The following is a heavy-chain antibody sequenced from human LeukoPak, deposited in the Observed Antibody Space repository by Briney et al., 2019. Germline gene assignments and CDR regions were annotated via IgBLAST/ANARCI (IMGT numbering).Heavy chain of an antibody. V-gene: IGHV3-74*01. Sequence: GGSLRLSCAASGFTFTSYWMHWVRQAPGKGLVWVSRIKSDESTRDYADFVKGRFTISRDNARNTVYLQMNSLRAEDTAVYYCARAGPGSGSYFGAFDIWGQGTMVTVSS. CDR2: IKSDESTR. CDR3: ARAGPGSGSYFGAFDI. D-gene: IGHD1-26*01. J-gene: IGHJ3*02. CDR1: GFTFTSYW.